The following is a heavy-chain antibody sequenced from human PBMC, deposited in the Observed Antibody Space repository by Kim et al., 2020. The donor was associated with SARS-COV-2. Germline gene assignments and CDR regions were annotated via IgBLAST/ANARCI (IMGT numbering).Heavy chain of an antibody. CDR1: GFILSKYE. J-gene: IGHJ6*02. CDR3: ARVPVWLGVVSSLLLYYYGMDV. CDR2: INTNSGTK. V-gene: IGHV3-48*03. Sequence: GGSLRLSCAASGFILSKYEMTWVRQAPGKGLEWISYINTNSGTKYYADSLNGRFIVSRDNANNSFFLQMNRLRVEDTAVYYCARVPVWLGVVSSLLLYYYGMDVWGQGTTVTVSS. D-gene: IGHD3-3*01.